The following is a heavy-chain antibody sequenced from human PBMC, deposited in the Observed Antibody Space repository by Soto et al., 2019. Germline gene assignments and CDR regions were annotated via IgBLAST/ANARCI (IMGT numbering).Heavy chain of an antibody. Sequence: QVQLQQWGAGLLKPSETLSLTCAVYGGSFSGYYWTWIRQPPGTGLEWIGEINHSGSTNYNPSLKSCGNISVDTSKNQFSLMLTSVTAADTAVYYCARDKITGLFDYWGQGTLVTVSS. CDR1: GGSFSGYY. D-gene: IGHD2-8*02. J-gene: IGHJ4*02. CDR3: ARDKITGLFDY. V-gene: IGHV4-34*01. CDR2: INHSGST.